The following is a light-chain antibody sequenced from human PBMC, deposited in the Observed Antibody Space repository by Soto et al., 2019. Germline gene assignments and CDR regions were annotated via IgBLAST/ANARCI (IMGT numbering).Light chain of an antibody. Sequence: EIVLTQSPATLSLSAGERATLSCRASQSVSSYLAWYQQKPGQAPRLLIYGASSRATGIPDRFSGSGSGTDFTLTISRLEPEDFAVYYCQQYGSSPQTFGQGTKVDIK. CDR1: QSVSSY. J-gene: IGKJ1*01. CDR3: QQYGSSPQT. V-gene: IGKV3-20*01. CDR2: GAS.